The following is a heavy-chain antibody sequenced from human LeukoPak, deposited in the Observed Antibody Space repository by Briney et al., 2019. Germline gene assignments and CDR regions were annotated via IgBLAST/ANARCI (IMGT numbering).Heavy chain of an antibody. J-gene: IGHJ4*02. CDR1: GFTFSSYS. Sequence: GGSLRLSCAASGFTFSSYSMNWVRQAPGKGLEWVSYISSSSSTIYYADSVKGRFTISRDNAKNSLYLQMNSLRAEDTAVYYCARGSSGWYRGPLDYWGQGTLVTVSS. CDR2: ISSSSSTI. CDR3: ARGSSGWYRGPLDY. V-gene: IGHV3-48*01. D-gene: IGHD6-19*01.